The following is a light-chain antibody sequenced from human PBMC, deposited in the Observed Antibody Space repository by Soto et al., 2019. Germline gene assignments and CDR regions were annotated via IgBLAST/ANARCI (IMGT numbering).Light chain of an antibody. V-gene: IGLV1-44*01. J-gene: IGLJ1*01. CDR3: AAWDDSLNGLV. CDR1: SSNIGSNT. Sequence: QSVLTQPPSASGTTGQRVTISCSGSSSNIGSNTVNWYQQLPGTAPKLLIYNNNQRPSGVPDRFSGSKSGTSASLAISGLQSEDEADYYCAAWDDSLNGLVFGTGTKVTVL. CDR2: NNN.